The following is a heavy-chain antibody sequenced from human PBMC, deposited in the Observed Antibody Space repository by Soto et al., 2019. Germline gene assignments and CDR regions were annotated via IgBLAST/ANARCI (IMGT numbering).Heavy chain of an antibody. D-gene: IGHD3-22*01. V-gene: IGHV4-31*03. CDR2: IYYSGST. CDR3: ASGALLYYYDSSGYYRY. J-gene: IGHJ4*02. Sequence: SETLSLTCTVSGGSISSGGYYWSWIRQHPGKGLEWIGYIYYSGSTYYNPSLKSRVTISVDTSKNQFSLKLSSVTAADTAVYYCASGALLYYYDSSGYYRYWGQGTLVTVSS. CDR1: GGSISSGGYY.